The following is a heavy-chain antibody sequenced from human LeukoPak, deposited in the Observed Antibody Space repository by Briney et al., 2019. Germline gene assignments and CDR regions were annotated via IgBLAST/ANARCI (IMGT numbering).Heavy chain of an antibody. D-gene: IGHD3-10*01. CDR1: QFTFSYYA. J-gene: IGHJ4*02. V-gene: IGHV3-23*01. CDR2: ISSSGDYT. CDR3: AKEIYAYGSRGFDY. Sequence: GGPLRLSCAASQFTFSYYAMTWVRQAPGKGLEWVSGISSSGDYTYYADSVKGRFTISRDNSKNTLYLQLTSLRVEDTAVYYCAKEIYAYGSRGFDYWGQGTLVTVSS.